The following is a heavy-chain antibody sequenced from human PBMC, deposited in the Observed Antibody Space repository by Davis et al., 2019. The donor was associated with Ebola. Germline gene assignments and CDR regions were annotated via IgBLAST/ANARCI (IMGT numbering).Heavy chain of an antibody. CDR1: GYTSTSSG. Sequence: ASAKVSCKTFGYTSTSSGITWVRHAPGQGLEWMGWISAYNGKTSYAQNFQDRVTMTTDTSTTTAYMGLRSLTSDDTAVYYCARGPGDYGHYFDYWGQGTLVTVSS. CDR2: ISAYNGKT. CDR3: ARGPGDYGHYFDY. D-gene: IGHD4-17*01. J-gene: IGHJ4*02. V-gene: IGHV1-18*01.